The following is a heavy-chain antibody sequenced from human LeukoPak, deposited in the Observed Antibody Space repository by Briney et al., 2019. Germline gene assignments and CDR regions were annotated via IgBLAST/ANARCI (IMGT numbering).Heavy chain of an antibody. J-gene: IGHJ4*02. Sequence: ASVKVSCKTSGYSFTSYYIHWVRQAPGQGLEWMGWINPNSGGTNYAQNFQGRVTMTRDTSISTAYMELSRLRSDDTAVYYCARDKSWDYWGQGTLVTVSS. CDR1: GYSFTSYY. CDR3: ARDKSWDY. V-gene: IGHV1-2*02. CDR2: INPNSGGT.